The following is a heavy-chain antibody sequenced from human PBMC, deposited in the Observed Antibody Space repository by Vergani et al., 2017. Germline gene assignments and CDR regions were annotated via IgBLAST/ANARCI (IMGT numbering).Heavy chain of an antibody. J-gene: IGHJ4*02. D-gene: IGHD4-23*01. V-gene: IGHV3-30*02. CDR3: AKDRYGGNSMDYFDY. CDR1: GFTFSSYG. Sequence: QVQLVESGGGVVQPGGSLRLSCAAFGFTFSSYGLHWVRQAPGKGLEWVAFIRYDGSNKDYADSVKGRFTISRDNSKNTLYLQMNSLRAEDTAVYYCAKDRYGGNSMDYFDYWGQGTLVTVSS. CDR2: IRYDGSNK.